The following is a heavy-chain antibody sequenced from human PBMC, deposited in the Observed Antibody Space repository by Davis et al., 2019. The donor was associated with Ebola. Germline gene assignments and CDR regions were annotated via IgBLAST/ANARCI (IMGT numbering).Heavy chain of an antibody. CDR3: ALNTSGSDLNAFDI. CDR1: GGSIRSSSSY. D-gene: IGHD6-19*01. Sequence: PSETLSLTCTVSGGSIRSSSSYWSWIRQPAGKGLEWIGQTYTTGGSNYNPSPKSRVTISVDTSQNQFSLRLTSVAAADAGVYYCALNTSGSDLNAFDIWGQGTTVTVSS. V-gene: IGHV4-61*09. CDR2: TYTTGGS. J-gene: IGHJ3*02.